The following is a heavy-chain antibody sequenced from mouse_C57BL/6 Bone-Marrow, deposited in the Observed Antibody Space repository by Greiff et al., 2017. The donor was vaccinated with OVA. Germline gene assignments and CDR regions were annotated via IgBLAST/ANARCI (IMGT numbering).Heavy chain of an antibody. V-gene: IGHV14-4*01. CDR2: IDPENGDT. J-gene: IGHJ1*03. CDR1: GFNIKDDY. Sequence: VQLQQSGAELVRPGASVKLSCTASGFNIKDDYMHWVKQRPEQGPEWIGWIDPENGDTEYASKFQGKATITADTSSNTAYLQLSSLTSEDTAVYYCTTTTSYFDVWGTGTTVTVSS. CDR3: TTTTSYFDV.